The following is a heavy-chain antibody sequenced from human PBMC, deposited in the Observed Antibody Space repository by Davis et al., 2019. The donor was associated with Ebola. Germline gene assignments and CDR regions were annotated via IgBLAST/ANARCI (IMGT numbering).Heavy chain of an antibody. CDR3: VKSGALGWGTPVDS. D-gene: IGHD3-16*01. J-gene: IGHJ4*02. Sequence: PGGSLRLSCPASGFTFSSYAMHWVRQAPGKGLEWVAVISYDGSNKYYTDSVKGRFTISRDNSKNTLYLQMNSLRAEDTAVYYCVKSGALGWGTPVDSWGQGTLVTVSS. CDR2: ISYDGSNK. CDR1: GFTFSSYA. V-gene: IGHV3-30-3*02.